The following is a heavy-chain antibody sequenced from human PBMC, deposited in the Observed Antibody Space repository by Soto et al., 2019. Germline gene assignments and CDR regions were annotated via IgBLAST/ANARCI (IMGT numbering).Heavy chain of an antibody. CDR1: GFTFSNYG. V-gene: IGHV3-33*08. D-gene: IGHD3-22*01. CDR2: VVYDGSKK. CDR3: ARDRGYRRYFDSSGFWADS. Sequence: QVQLVESGGGVAQPGRSLRLSCAASGFTFSNYGMDWVRQAPGKGREWVAAVVYDGSKKYYADSVKGRFTVSRDNYKNTLFLEMNALRAEDTAVYYCARDRGYRRYFDSSGFWADSWGQGTLVTVSS. J-gene: IGHJ4*02.